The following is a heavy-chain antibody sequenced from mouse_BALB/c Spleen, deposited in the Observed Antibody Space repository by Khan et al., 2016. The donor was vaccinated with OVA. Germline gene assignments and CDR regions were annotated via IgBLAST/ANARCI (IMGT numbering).Heavy chain of an antibody. V-gene: IGHV1-5*01. CDR3: TRSYDSSYFDY. CDR2: IYPGISDT. Sequence: VQLKESGTVLARPGASVKMSCKASGYSFTSYWMHWVKQRPGLGLEWIGAIYPGISDTRYNQKFKGKATLTAVTSASTAYMELNSLTNDVSAVYYCTRSYDSSYFDYWGQGTLLTVSS. CDR1: GYSFTSYW. J-gene: IGHJ2*01. D-gene: IGHD2-4*01.